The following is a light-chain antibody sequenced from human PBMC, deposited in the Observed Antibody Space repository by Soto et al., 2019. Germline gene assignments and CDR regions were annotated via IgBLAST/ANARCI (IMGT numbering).Light chain of an antibody. V-gene: IGKV3-11*01. Sequence: EIVLTQSPATLSLSPGERATLSCRASQSVSSYLAWYQQKPGQAPRLLIYDASNRATGIPARFSGSGSGTDFPLTIRRLEPEDFAVYYCQQRSNWPPKYTFGQGTKLEIK. J-gene: IGKJ2*01. CDR1: QSVSSY. CDR2: DAS. CDR3: QQRSNWPPKYT.